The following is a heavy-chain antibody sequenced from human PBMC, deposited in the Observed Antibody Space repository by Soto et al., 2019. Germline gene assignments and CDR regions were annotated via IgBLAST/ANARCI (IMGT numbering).Heavy chain of an antibody. Sequence: GGSLRLSCAAYGFTFSTYAMHWVRQAPGQRLEWMGWINAGNGNTKYSQKFQGRVTITSDTSASTAYMELSSLRSEDTAVYYCASHRRNCSGGSCNLYFDYWGQGTLVTVSS. V-gene: IGHV1-3*01. CDR2: INAGNGNT. J-gene: IGHJ4*02. CDR1: GFTFSTYA. D-gene: IGHD2-15*01. CDR3: ASHRRNCSGGSCNLYFDY.